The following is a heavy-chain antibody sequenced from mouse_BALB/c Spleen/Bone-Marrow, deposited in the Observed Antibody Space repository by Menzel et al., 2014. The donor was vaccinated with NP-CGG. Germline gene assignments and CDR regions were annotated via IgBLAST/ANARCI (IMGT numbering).Heavy chain of an antibody. V-gene: IGHV1S81*02. J-gene: IGHJ2*01. CDR1: GYTFTSYW. D-gene: IGHD3-3*01. CDR3: AGGRGYFDH. CDR2: INPSNGRT. Sequence: VKLVESGAELVKPGASVKLSCKASGYTFTSYWMHWVKQRPGQGLEWIGEINPSNGRTNYNEKFKSKATLTVDKSSSTAYMQLSSLTSEDSAVYYCAGGRGYFDHWGQGTTLTVSP.